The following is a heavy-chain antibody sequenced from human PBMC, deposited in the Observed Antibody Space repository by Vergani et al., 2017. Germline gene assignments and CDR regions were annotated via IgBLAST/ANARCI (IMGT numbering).Heavy chain of an antibody. CDR3: ARDKGSTYYYDSSGYPRVYDY. CDR1: GFTFSSYE. CDR2: ISSSGSTI. V-gene: IGHV3-48*03. Sequence: EVQLVESGGGLVQPGGSLRLSCAASGFTFSSYEMNWVRQAPGTGLEWVSYISSSGSTIYYADSVKGRFTISRDNAKNSLYLQMNSLRAEDTAVYYCARDKGSTYYYDSSGYPRVYDYWGQGTLVTVSS. J-gene: IGHJ4*02. D-gene: IGHD3-22*01.